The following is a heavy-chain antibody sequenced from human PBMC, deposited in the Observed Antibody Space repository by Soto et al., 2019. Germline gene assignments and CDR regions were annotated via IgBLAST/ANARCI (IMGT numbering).Heavy chain of an antibody. V-gene: IGHV3-23*01. D-gene: IGHD3-10*01. CDR3: SKSAVQVWFEYFDY. Sequence: HPGGSLRLSCAASGFTFSSYAMSWVRQAPGKGLEWVSAIRGSGGSTYYADSVKGRFTISRDNSKNTLYLHMNSLRPEDTAVYYCSKSAVQVWFEYFDYWGQGSQVTVSS. CDR2: IRGSGGST. CDR1: GFTFSSYA. J-gene: IGHJ4*02.